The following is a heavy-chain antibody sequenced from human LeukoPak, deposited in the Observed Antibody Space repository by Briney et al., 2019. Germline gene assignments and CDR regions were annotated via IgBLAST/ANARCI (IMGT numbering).Heavy chain of an antibody. CDR3: ARRPYSGSPNWFDP. J-gene: IGHJ5*02. CDR1: GHRFTNHW. Sequence: GESLKISCEVSGHRFTNHWIGWVRQMPGKGLEWMGIINLGDSDTKYIPSFQGQVTISLDKSISTAYLQWRSLKASDTAMYYCARRPYSGSPNWFDPWGQGTLVTVSS. CDR2: INLGDSDT. D-gene: IGHD1-26*01. V-gene: IGHV5-51*01.